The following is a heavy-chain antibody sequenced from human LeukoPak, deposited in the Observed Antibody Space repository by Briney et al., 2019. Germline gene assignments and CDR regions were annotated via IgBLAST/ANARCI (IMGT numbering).Heavy chain of an antibody. CDR2: INHSGST. CDR1: GGSFSGYY. J-gene: IGHJ6*04. Sequence: NASETLSLTCAVYGGSFSGYYWSWIRQPPGKGLEWIGEINHSGSTNYNPSLKSRVTISVDTSKNQFSLKLSSVTAADPAVYYCARGPTGPSDVWGKGTTVTVSS. CDR3: ARGPTGPSDV. V-gene: IGHV4-34*01.